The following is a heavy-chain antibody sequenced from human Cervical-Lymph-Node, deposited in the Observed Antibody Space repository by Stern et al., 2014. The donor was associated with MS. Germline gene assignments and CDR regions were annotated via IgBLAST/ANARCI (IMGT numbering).Heavy chain of an antibody. Sequence: VQLGESGGGVVQPGRSLSLSWVASGFTFSTYAMHWVRQAPGKGLEWVAFVSYDGTQRNSTDSVKARFPISRDNSKNTLYLHMNSLRDEDPAVYFCARGGRGVGLEYWGQGALVTVSS. CDR3: ARGGRGVGLEY. CDR2: VSYDGTQR. D-gene: IGHD3-10*01. J-gene: IGHJ4*02. V-gene: IGHV3-30-3*01. CDR1: GFTFSTYA.